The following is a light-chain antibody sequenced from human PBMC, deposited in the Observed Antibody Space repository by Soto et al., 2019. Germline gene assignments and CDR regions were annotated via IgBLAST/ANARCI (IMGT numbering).Light chain of an antibody. V-gene: IGKV1-27*01. CDR1: QGIRNF. CDR3: QQYKNWPPLT. CDR2: AAS. Sequence: DIQMTQSPTSLSASVGDRVTITCRASQGIRNFVAWYQQKPGKAPKLLIYAASTLQSGVPSRFSGSGSGTDFTLTINSLQSEDFAVYYCQQYKNWPPLTFGGGTKVEIK. J-gene: IGKJ4*01.